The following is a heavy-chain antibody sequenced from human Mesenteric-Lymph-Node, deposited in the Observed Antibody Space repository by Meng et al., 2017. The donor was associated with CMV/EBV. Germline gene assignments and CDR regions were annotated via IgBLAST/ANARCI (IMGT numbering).Heavy chain of an antibody. Sequence: SVKVSCKASGYTFTSYDINWVRQATGQGLEWMGGIIPIFGTANYAQKFQGRVTITTDESTSTAYMELSSLRSEDTAVYYCARALTLVLAYNWFDPWGQGTLVTVSS. J-gene: IGHJ5*02. CDR2: IIPIFGTA. D-gene: IGHD1-14*01. CDR1: GYTFTSYD. V-gene: IGHV1-69*05. CDR3: ARALTLVLAYNWFDP.